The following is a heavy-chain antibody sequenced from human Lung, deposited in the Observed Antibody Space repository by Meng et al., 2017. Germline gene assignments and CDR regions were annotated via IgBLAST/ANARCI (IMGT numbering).Heavy chain of an antibody. CDR1: GASISHSNW. V-gene: IGHV4-4*02. D-gene: IGHD3-10*01. CDR2: IYHSGTT. CDR3: ARGGDYPPKTGNDAFNI. Sequence: QVSLEGSGPGWLTPSGTPSSPFVVSGASISHSNWWSWVRQPPGKGLQWIGDIYHSGTTHYNPSLKSRVNMSVDKSKNQFSLRLSSVTASDTAVYYCARGGDYPPKTGNDAFNIWGPGTMVTVSS. J-gene: IGHJ3*02.